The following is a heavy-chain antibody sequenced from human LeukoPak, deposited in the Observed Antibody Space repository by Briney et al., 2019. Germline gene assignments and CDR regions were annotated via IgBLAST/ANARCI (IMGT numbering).Heavy chain of an antibody. CDR3: ARVRSSWPYYFDY. Sequence: TSETLSLTCAVYGGSFSGYYWSWIRQPPGKGLEWIGEINHSGSTNYNPSLKSRVTISVDTSKNQFSLKLSSVTAADTAVYYCARVRSSWPYYFDYWGQGTLVTVSS. D-gene: IGHD6-13*01. V-gene: IGHV4-34*01. CDR1: GGSFSGYY. CDR2: INHSGST. J-gene: IGHJ4*02.